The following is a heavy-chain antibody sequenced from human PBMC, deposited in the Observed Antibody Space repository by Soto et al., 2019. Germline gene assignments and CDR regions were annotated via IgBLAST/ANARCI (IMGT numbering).Heavy chain of an antibody. CDR1: GFTFSSYA. CDR3: AKDSGTIVVVITTFDC. V-gene: IGHV3-23*01. J-gene: IGHJ4*02. CDR2: TSGSGGST. D-gene: IGHD3-22*01. Sequence: GGSLRLSCAASGFTFSSYAMSWVRQAPGKGLEWVSATSGSGGSTYYADSVKGRFTISRDNSKNTLYLQMNSLRAEDTAVYYCAKDSGTIVVVITTFDCWGQGTRVTVSS.